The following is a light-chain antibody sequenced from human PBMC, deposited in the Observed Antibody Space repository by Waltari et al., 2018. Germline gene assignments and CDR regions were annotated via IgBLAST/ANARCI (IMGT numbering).Light chain of an antibody. Sequence: EIVLTQSPATLSLSPGERPTPSCRASQSVSSYLAWYHQKPGQAPRLLIYDASNRATGIPARFSGSGSGTDFTLTISSLEPEDFAVYYCQQRSNWPLFTFGPGTKVDIK. CDR2: DAS. CDR1: QSVSSY. J-gene: IGKJ3*01. CDR3: QQRSNWPLFT. V-gene: IGKV3-11*01.